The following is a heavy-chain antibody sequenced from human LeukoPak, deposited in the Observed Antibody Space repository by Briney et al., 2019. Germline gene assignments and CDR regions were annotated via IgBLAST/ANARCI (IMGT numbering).Heavy chain of an antibody. Sequence: GGSLRLSCAASGFTFSSYGMSWVRQAPGKGLEWVSAISGSGGSTYYADSVKGRFTISRDNSKNTLYLQMNSLRAEGTAVYYCAKDPVWFGELSWFDPWGQGTLVTVSS. D-gene: IGHD3-10*01. J-gene: IGHJ5*02. CDR3: AKDPVWFGELSWFDP. V-gene: IGHV3-23*01. CDR1: GFTFSSYG. CDR2: ISGSGGST.